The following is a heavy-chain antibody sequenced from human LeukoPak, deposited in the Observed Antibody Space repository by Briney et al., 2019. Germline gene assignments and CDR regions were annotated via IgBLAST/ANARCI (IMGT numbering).Heavy chain of an antibody. J-gene: IGHJ4*02. CDR2: IYYSGST. V-gene: IGHV4-39*07. CDR1: GGSISSSSYY. Sequence: SETLSLTCTVSGGSISSSSYYWGWIRQPPGKGLEWIGSIYYSGSTYYNPSLKSRVTISVDTSKNQFSLKLSSVTAADTAVYYCARADSGYDDGEYFDYWGQGTLVTVSS. D-gene: IGHD5-12*01. CDR3: ARADSGYDDGEYFDY.